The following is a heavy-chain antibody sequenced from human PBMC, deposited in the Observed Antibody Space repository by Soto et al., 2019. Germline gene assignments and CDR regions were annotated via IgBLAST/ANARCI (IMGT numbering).Heavy chain of an antibody. Sequence: QVQLQQWGAGLLKPSETLSLTCAVYGGSFSGYYWSWIRQPPGKGLEWIGEINHSGSTNYNPSLKSRVTISVDTSKNQFSLTLSSGTAADTAVYYCARGKQQLGWYFDLWGRGTLVTVSS. V-gene: IGHV4-34*01. CDR2: INHSGST. CDR3: ARGKQQLGWYFDL. CDR1: GGSFSGYY. D-gene: IGHD6-13*01. J-gene: IGHJ2*01.